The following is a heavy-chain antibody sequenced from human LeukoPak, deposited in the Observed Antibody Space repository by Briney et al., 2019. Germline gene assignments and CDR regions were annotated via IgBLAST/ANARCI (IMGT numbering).Heavy chain of an antibody. CDR3: ARDLRDYYGMGV. CDR1: GFTFSSYA. J-gene: IGHJ6*02. CDR2: ISNSGGRT. V-gene: IGHV3-23*01. Sequence: GGSLRLSCAASGFTFSSYAMSWVRQAPGKGLEWVSSISNSGGRTFYTDSVKGRFTISRDNSKITLYLQMNSLRAEDTAVYYCARDLRDYYGMGVWGQGTTVTVSS.